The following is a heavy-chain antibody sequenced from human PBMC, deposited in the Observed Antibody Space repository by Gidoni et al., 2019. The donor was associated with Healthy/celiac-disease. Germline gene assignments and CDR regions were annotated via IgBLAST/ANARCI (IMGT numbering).Heavy chain of an antibody. Sequence: QITLKESGPTLVKPTQTLTLTCTFSGFSLSTSGVSVGWIRQPPGKALEWLALIYWNDDKRYSPSLKSRLTITKDTSKNQVVLTMTNMDPVDTATYYCAHDRPYYDFWSGYSDWFDPWGQGTLVTVSS. CDR2: IYWNDDK. D-gene: IGHD3-3*01. J-gene: IGHJ5*02. CDR1: GFSLSTSGVS. V-gene: IGHV2-5*01. CDR3: AHDRPYYDFWSGYSDWFDP.